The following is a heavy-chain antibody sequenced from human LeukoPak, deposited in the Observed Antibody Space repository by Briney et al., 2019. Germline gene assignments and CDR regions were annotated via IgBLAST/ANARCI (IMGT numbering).Heavy chain of an antibody. CDR2: IYYSGST. J-gene: IGHJ4*02. CDR3: ATSDSSGWYDFDY. Sequence: PSETLSLTCTVSGGSISSYYWGWIRQPPGKGLEWIGYIYYSGSTNYNPSLKSRVTISVDTSKNQFFLKLSSVTAADTAVYYCATSDSSGWYDFDYWGQGTLVTVSS. V-gene: IGHV4-59*01. CDR1: GGSISSYY. D-gene: IGHD6-19*01.